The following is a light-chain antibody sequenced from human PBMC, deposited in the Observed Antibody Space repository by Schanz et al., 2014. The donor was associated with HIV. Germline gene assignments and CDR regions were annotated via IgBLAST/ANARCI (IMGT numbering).Light chain of an antibody. V-gene: IGLV2-14*01. CDR2: DVN. J-gene: IGLJ2*01. Sequence: QSALTQPASVSGSPGQSITISCTGTNSDVGGYDYVSWYQQHPGKAPKLIIYDVNYRPSGSSNRFSGSKSGNMASLTISGLQAEDEADYYCSSYTSSSTLVVFGGGTKLTVL. CDR1: NSDVGGYDY. CDR3: SSYTSSSTLVV.